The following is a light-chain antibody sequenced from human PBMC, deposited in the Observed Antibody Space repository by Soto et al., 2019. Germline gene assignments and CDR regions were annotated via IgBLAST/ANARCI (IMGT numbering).Light chain of an antibody. V-gene: IGLV1-44*01. Sequence: QSAVTQPPSTSGTPGQRVTISCSGSRSNIERNTVNWYQQLPGTAPKVLIYGNNQRPSGVPDRFSASKSGTSASLAISGRQSEDEADYYCAAWDDSLNGLVFGTGTKLTVL. CDR2: GNN. J-gene: IGLJ1*01. CDR1: RSNIERNT. CDR3: AAWDDSLNGLV.